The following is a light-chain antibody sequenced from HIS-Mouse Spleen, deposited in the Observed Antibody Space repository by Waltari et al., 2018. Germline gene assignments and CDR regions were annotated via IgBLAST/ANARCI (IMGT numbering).Light chain of an antibody. CDR1: ALPKQS. J-gene: IGLJ1*01. V-gene: IGLV3-25*03. Sequence: SYELTQPPSVSVSPGQTARITCPGDALPKQSAYWYQQKPGQAPVRVIYKDSERPSGIPERFSGSSSGTTVTLTISGVQAEDEADYYCQSADSSGTYYVFGTGTKVTVL. CDR2: KDS. CDR3: QSADSSGTYYV.